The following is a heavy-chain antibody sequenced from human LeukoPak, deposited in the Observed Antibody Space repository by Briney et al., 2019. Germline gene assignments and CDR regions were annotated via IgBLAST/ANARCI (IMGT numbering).Heavy chain of an antibody. CDR2: ISYNGGT. D-gene: IGHD2/OR15-2a*01. V-gene: IGHV4-39*07. J-gene: IGHJ6*03. Sequence: SETLSLTCTVSGGSISSVSYYWGWIRQPPGKGLEWIGSISYNGGTYYNPSLKSRVTIFVDTSKNQFSLKLSSVTAAYTAVYYCARGSVILSLEVGSKGTTVTISS. CDR1: GGSISSVSYY. CDR3: ARGSVILSLEV.